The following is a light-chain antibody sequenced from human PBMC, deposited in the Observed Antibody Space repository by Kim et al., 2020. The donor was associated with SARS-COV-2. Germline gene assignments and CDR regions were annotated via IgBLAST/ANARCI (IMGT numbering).Light chain of an antibody. V-gene: IGLV1-40*01. Sequence: GVTFSCAGTSSNIGAGYGVHWYQQIPGTAPKLLISDTTDRPSGVPDRFSGSISGTSATLVITGLQVDDEADYYCQSFDNALTGLVFGGGTKVTVL. CDR1: SSNIGAGYG. CDR3: QSFDNALTGLV. J-gene: IGLJ2*01. CDR2: DTT.